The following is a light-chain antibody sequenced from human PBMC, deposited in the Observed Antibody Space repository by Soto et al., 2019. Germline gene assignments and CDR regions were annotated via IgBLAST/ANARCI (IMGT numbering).Light chain of an antibody. CDR1: SSDVGGYQY. CDR3: CSYAGYYTVT. Sequence: QSALTQPRSVSGSPGQSVTISCTGTSSDVGGYQYVSWYQQHPGEAPRLMIYDVTKRPSGVPDRFSGSKSGNTASLTISGLQAEDEAEYYCCSYAGYYTVTFGGGTKLTVL. CDR2: DVT. J-gene: IGLJ2*01. V-gene: IGLV2-11*01.